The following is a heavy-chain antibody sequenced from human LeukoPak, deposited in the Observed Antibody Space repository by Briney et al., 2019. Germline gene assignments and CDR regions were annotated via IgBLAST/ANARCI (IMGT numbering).Heavy chain of an antibody. V-gene: IGHV3-23*01. Sequence: PGGSLRLSCAASGFTFSSYAMSWVRQVPGKGLEWVSGISGSDGTTYYADSVKGRFTISRDNSRNTLYLQMNSLRAEDTAVYYCAKVDSSGYYSKNFHYWGQGSLVTVSS. CDR2: ISGSDGTT. CDR1: GFTFSSYA. J-gene: IGHJ4*02. CDR3: AKVDSSGYYSKNFHY. D-gene: IGHD3-22*01.